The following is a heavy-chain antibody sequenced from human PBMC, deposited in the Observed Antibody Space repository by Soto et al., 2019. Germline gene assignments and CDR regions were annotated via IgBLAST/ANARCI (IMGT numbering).Heavy chain of an antibody. CDR2: IYYSGST. D-gene: IGHD4-17*01. CDR1: GDPINSYY. J-gene: IGHJ5*02. V-gene: IGHV4-59*01. CDR3: AREGDGDYAWFDP. Sequence: QVQLQESGPGLVKPSETLSLTCTVSGDPINSYYGSWIRQPPGKGLEWIGYIYYSGSTNYNPSLKSRVTISVDTSKNQFSLKLSSVTAADTAVYYCAREGDGDYAWFDPWGQGTLVTVSS.